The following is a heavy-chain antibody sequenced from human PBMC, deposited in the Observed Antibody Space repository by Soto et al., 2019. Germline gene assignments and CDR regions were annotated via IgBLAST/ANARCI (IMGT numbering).Heavy chain of an antibody. CDR1: GFTFSSYS. D-gene: IGHD6-19*01. Sequence: PGGSLGLSCAASGFTFSSYSMNLVRQAPGKGLEWVSSISSSSSYIYYADSVKGRFTISRDNAKNSLYLQMNSLRAEDTAVYYCARKAVDGTFEYWGEGTLVTVSS. CDR3: ARKAVDGTFEY. CDR2: ISSSSSYI. J-gene: IGHJ4*02. V-gene: IGHV3-21*01.